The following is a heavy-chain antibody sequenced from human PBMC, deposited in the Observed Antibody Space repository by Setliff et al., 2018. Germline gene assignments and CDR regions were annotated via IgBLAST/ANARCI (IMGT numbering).Heavy chain of an antibody. D-gene: IGHD2-2*01. CDR2: ISTSNGNT. CDR3: VRDRAAIVVGPPTAAFDI. Sequence: ASVKVSCKTSGFRFTSYGINWVRQAPGQGLEWMGWISTSNGNTNYAQKLQGRVTMTTDTSTGTAYMEVRSLRSDDTAQYYCVRDRAAIVVGPPTAAFDIWGQGTMVTVSS. J-gene: IGHJ3*02. CDR1: GFRFTSYG. V-gene: IGHV1-18*01.